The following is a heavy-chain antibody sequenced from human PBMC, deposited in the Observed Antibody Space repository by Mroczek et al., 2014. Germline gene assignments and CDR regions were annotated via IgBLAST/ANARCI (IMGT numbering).Heavy chain of an antibody. J-gene: IGHJ3*02. CDR1: GFTFSSYS. D-gene: IGHD6-19*01. V-gene: IGHV3-21*01. Sequence: EVQLVETGGGLVKPGGSLRLSCAASGFTFSSYSMNWVRQAPGKGLEWVSSISSSSSYIYYADSVKGRFTISRDNAKNSLYLQMNSLRAEDTAVYYCARGGSGLGIAVADAFDIWGQGTSGHRLF. CDR2: ISSSSSYI. CDR3: ARGGSGLGIAVADAFDI.